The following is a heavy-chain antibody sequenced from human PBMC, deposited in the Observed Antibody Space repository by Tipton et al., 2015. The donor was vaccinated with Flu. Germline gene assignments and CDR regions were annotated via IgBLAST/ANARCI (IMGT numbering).Heavy chain of an antibody. J-gene: IGHJ2*01. CDR3: AKEGRWGEWYFDL. V-gene: IGHV3-30*18. Sequence: SLRLSCAASGFTFDSYGMHWVRQAPGKGLEWVAYISYDRSEISYSDSVKGRFTISRDNSKDTLHLQMDSLRAEDTAVYYCAKEGRWGEWYFDLWGRGTLVTVSS. D-gene: IGHD3-16*01. CDR2: ISYDRSEI. CDR1: GFTFDSYG.